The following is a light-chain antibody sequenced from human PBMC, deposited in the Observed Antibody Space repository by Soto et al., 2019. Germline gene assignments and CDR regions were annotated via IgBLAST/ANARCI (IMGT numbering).Light chain of an antibody. J-gene: IGKJ1*01. CDR1: QSVSNSF. CDR3: QQYGHSPRT. CDR2: AAS. Sequence: GLTQSPGTLSLSPGERASLSCRASQSVSNSFLAWYQQKAGQSPRLLIYAASARAIGIPDRFSGSGSGTDFTLTISSLEPEDFAVYYCQQYGHSPRTFGQGTKVDIK. V-gene: IGKV3-20*01.